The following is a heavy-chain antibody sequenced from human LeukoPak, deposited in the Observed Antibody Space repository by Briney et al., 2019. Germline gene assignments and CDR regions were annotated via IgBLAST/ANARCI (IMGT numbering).Heavy chain of an antibody. CDR3: ARDNGSGDFWSGYYSGVSYITAS. CDR1: GFTFSNYA. CDR2: ISSSGGST. J-gene: IGHJ5*02. Sequence: GGSLRLSCAASGFTFSNYAMHWVRQAPGKGLEHVSAISSSGGSTSYANSVKGRFTISRDNSKNTVYLQMGSLRAEDMAVFYCARDNGSGDFWSGYYSGVSYITASWGQGTVVTVSS. V-gene: IGHV3-64*01. D-gene: IGHD3-3*01.